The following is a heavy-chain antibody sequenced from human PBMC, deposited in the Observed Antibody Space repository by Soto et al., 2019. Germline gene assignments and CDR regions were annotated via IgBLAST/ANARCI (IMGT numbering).Heavy chain of an antibody. CDR1: GYTLTELS. Sequence: ASVKVSCKVSGYTLTELSMHCVRQAPGKGLEWMGGFDPEDGETIYAQKFQGRVTMTEDTSTDTAYMELSSLRSEDTAVYYCATAHDDYYDSSGSSSYFDYWGQGTLVTVSS. D-gene: IGHD3-22*01. CDR2: FDPEDGET. J-gene: IGHJ4*02. V-gene: IGHV1-24*01. CDR3: ATAHDDYYDSSGSSSYFDY.